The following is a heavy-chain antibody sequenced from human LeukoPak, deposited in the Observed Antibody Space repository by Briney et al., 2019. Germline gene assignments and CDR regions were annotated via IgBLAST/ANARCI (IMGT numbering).Heavy chain of an antibody. V-gene: IGHV1-18*01. CDR1: GYTFTSYG. CDR3: AQETPYDILTGYHKNYFDY. D-gene: IGHD3-9*01. Sequence: ASVKSSCKASGYTFTSYGISWVRQAPGQGLEWIGWISAYNGNTNYAQKLQGRVTMTTDTSTSTAYMELRSLRSDDTAVYYCAQETPYDILTGYHKNYFDYWGQGTLVTVSS. J-gene: IGHJ4*02. CDR2: ISAYNGNT.